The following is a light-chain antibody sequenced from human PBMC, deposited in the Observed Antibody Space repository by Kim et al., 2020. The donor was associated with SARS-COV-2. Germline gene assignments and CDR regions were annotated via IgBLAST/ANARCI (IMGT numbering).Light chain of an antibody. CDR2: QDS. CDR1: KLRDKY. J-gene: IGLJ2*01. CDR3: QAWDSSTVV. V-gene: IGLV3-1*01. Sequence: VSQRPTAGIAGSGDKLRDKYACRYQQKPSQSPVLVIYQDSKRPSGIPERFSGSTSGNTATLTIRGTQAMDEADYYCQAWDSSTVVFGGGTQLTVL.